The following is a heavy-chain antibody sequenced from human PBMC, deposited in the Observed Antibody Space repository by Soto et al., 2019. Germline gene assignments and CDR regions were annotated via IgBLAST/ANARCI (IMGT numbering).Heavy chain of an antibody. J-gene: IGHJ4*02. D-gene: IGHD1-26*01. Sequence: GGSLILSCVASGFTFNSYSMNWFRQAPGKGLEWISYINSGSTSVFYADSVKGRFTISRDNAKNSLYLQMNSLRAEDTAVYYCASSASPDAYWGQGTLVTVSS. CDR2: INSGSTSV. CDR3: ASSASPDAY. CDR1: GFTFNSYS. V-gene: IGHV3-48*01.